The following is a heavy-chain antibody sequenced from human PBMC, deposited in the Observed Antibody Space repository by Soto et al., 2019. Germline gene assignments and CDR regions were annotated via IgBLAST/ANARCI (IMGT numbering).Heavy chain of an antibody. D-gene: IGHD4-17*01. CDR3: ARRYGDAVHY. J-gene: IGHJ4*02. V-gene: IGHV4-59*01. CDR1: GGSIRSYY. CDR2: IYYSGST. Sequence: PSETLSLTCTVSGGSIRSYYWSWIRQPPGKGLEWIGYIYYSGSTNYNPSLKSRVTISVDTSKNQFSLKLSSVTAADTAVYYCARRYGDAVHYWGQGTLVTVSS.